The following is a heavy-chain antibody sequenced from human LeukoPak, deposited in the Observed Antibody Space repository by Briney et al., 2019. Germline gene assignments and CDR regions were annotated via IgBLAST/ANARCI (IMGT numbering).Heavy chain of an antibody. J-gene: IGHJ6*02. CDR2: IFYSGST. Sequence: SETLSLTCTVSGGSMRGYYWSWIRQPPGKGLEWIGYIFYSGSTNYNPSLKSRVTISVDTSKNHFSLNLSSVTAADTAVYYCARHHVLLWFGESKGYYYGMDVWGQGTTVTVSS. D-gene: IGHD3-10*01. CDR1: GGSMRGYY. CDR3: ARHHVLLWFGESKGYYYGMDV. V-gene: IGHV4-59*01.